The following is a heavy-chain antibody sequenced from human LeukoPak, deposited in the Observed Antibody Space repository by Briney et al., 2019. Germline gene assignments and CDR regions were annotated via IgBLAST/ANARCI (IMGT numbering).Heavy chain of an antibody. V-gene: IGHV4-38-2*02. J-gene: IGHJ5*02. D-gene: IGHD3-10*01. CDR1: GYSISSGYY. CDR3: ARDGVRGVIRPFDP. Sequence: SETLSLTCTVSGYSISSGYYWGWIRQPPGKGLEWIGSIYHSGSTYYNPSLKSRVTISVDTSKNQFSLKLSSVTAADTAVYYCARDGVRGVIRPFDPWGQGTLVTVSS. CDR2: IYHSGST.